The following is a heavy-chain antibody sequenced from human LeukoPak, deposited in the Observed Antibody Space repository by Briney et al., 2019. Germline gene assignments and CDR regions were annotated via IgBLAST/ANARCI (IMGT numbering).Heavy chain of an antibody. V-gene: IGHV1-2*02. CDR3: ARALASGYYYYYMDV. CDR2: INPHSGVT. J-gene: IGHJ6*03. D-gene: IGHD6-13*01. Sequence: ASVKVSCKASGYTFTSYAMNWVRQAPGQGLEWMGWINPHSGVTNYAQKFQGRVTMTRDTSITTAYMDLSILRSDDSAIYYCARALASGYYYYYMDVWGRGTTVTVSS. CDR1: GYTFTSYA.